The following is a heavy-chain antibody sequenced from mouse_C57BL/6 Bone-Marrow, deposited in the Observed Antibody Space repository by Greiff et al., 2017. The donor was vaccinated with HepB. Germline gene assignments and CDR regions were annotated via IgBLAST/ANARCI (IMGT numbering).Heavy chain of an antibody. V-gene: IGHV1-22*01. J-gene: IGHJ2*01. Sequence: VQLQQSGPELVKPGASVKMSCKASGYTFTDYNMHWVKQSHGKSLEWIGYINPNNGGTSYNQKFKGKATLTVNKSSSTAYMELRSLTSEDSAVYYCARVGGYRAYSNCFDYWGQGTTLTVSS. CDR1: GYTFTDYN. CDR2: INPNNGGT. D-gene: IGHD2-5*01. CDR3: ARVGGYRAYSNCFDY.